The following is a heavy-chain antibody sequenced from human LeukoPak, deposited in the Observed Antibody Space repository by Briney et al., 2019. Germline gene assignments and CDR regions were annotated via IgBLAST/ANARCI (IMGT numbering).Heavy chain of an antibody. D-gene: IGHD6-13*01. CDR3: ARFSSSWYTQGDDY. Sequence: PSETLSLTCAVSGGSISSGGYSWSWIRQPPGKGLEWIGYIYHSGSTYYNPSLKSRVTISVDTSKNQFSLKLSSVTAADTAVYYCARFSSSWYTQGDDYWGQGTLVTVSS. V-gene: IGHV4-30-2*05. J-gene: IGHJ4*02. CDR1: GGSISSGGYS. CDR2: IYHSGST.